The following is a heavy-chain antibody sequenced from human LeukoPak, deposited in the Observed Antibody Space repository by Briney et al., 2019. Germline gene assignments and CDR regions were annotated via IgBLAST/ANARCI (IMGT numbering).Heavy chain of an antibody. CDR3: ARVQSEYYYDSSGYYY. J-gene: IGHJ4*02. CDR2: INPNSGGT. CDR1: GYTFTDYY. Sequence: GASVKVSRKASGYTFTDYYMHWVRQAPGQGLEWMGRINPNSGGTNYAQKFQGRVTMTRDTSISTAYMELSRLRSDDTAVYYCARVQSEYYYDSSGYYYWGQGTLVTVSS. V-gene: IGHV1-2*06. D-gene: IGHD3-22*01.